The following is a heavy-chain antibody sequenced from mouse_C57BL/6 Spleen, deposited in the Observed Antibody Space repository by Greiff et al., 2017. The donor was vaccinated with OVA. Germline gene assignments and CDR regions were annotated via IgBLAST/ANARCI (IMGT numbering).Heavy chain of an antibody. CDR1: GYTFTDYE. Sequence: QVQLKQSGAELVRPGASVTLSCKASGYTFTDYEMHWVKQTPVHGLEWIGAIDPETGGTAYNQKFKGKAILTADKSSSTAYMELRSLTSEDSAVYYGTRSGRDYAMDDWGQGTSVTVSS. D-gene: IGHD3-1*01. V-gene: IGHV1-15*01. J-gene: IGHJ4*01. CDR3: TRSGRDYAMDD. CDR2: IDPETGGT.